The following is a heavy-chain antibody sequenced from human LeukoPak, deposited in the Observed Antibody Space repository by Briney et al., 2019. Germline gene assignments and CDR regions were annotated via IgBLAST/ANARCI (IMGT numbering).Heavy chain of an antibody. CDR2: IWYDGSNT. D-gene: IGHD3-16*01. CDR3: ARSNNGGWGYCDY. J-gene: IGHJ4*02. Sequence: GGSLRLSCAASGFTFSSYGMHWVRQAPGKGLEWVAMIWYDGSNTYYADSVKGRFTISRDNSKNTLYVQMSSLRAEDTAVYYCARSNNGGWGYCDYWGQGSLVTVSS. V-gene: IGHV3-33*01. CDR1: GFTFSSYG.